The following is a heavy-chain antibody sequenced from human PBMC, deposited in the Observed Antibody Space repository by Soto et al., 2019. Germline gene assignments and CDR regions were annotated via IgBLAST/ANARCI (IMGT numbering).Heavy chain of an antibody. Sequence: QVQLVESGGGVVQPGRSLRLSCAASGFTFSSYGMHWVRQAPGKGLGWVAVIWYDGSNKYYADSVKGRFTISRDNSKNTLYLQMNSLRAEDTAVYYCARAAYGDFDYWGQGTLVTVSS. CDR2: IWYDGSNK. CDR3: ARAAYGDFDY. D-gene: IGHD4-17*01. J-gene: IGHJ4*02. V-gene: IGHV3-33*01. CDR1: GFTFSSYG.